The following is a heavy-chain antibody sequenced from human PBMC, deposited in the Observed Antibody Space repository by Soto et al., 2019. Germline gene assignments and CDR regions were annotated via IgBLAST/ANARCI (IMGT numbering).Heavy chain of an antibody. V-gene: IGHV4-59*01. J-gene: IGHJ6*02. D-gene: IGHD1-7*01. Sequence: SETLSLTCAVYGGSFSGYYWSWIRQPPGKGLEWIGYIYYSGSTNYNPSLKSRVTISVDTSKNQFSLKLSSVTAADTAVYYCARHKLELLGRARKNYYYYGMDVWGQGTTVTVSS. CDR2: IYYSGST. CDR1: GGSFSGYY. CDR3: ARHKLELLGRARKNYYYYGMDV.